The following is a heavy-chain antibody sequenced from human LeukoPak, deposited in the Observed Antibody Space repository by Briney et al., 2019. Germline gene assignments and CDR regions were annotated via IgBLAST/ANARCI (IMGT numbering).Heavy chain of an antibody. D-gene: IGHD6-13*01. Sequence: TSGGSLRLSCAASGFTFSNAWMSWVRQAPGKGLEWVGRIKSKTDGGTTDYAAPVKGRFTISRDDSKNTLYLQMNSLETEDTAVYYCTTPLRTTQQLDHYYYYYYMDVWGKGTTVTVSS. CDR3: TTPLRTTQQLDHYYYYYYMDV. CDR2: IKSKTDGGTT. CDR1: GFTFSNAW. V-gene: IGHV3-15*01. J-gene: IGHJ6*03.